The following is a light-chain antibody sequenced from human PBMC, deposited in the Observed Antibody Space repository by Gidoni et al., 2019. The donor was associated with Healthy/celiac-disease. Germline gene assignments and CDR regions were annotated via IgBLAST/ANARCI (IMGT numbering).Light chain of an antibody. J-gene: IGKJ3*01. Sequence: DIQMTQSPSSLSASVGDRITISCRTSQTIGSSLNWYQQKPWKAPKVLIRAASSLQSGVPSRFSGSGSGTYFTLTISSLQPEDLGTYYCQQTYFAPPFTFGPGTKVEI. V-gene: IGKV1-39*01. CDR3: QQTYFAPPFT. CDR1: QTIGSS. CDR2: AAS.